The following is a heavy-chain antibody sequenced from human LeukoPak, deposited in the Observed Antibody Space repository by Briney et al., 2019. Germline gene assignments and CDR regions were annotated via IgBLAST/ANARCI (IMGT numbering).Heavy chain of an antibody. D-gene: IGHD6-13*01. CDR2: ISGSGGST. V-gene: IGHV3-23*01. CDR1: GFTFSSYA. Sequence: GGSLRLSCAASGFTFSSYAMSWVRQAPGKGLEWVLAISGSGGSTYYADSVKGRFTISRDNAKNSLYLQMNSLRAEDTAVYYCARVRAAAGIDAFDIWGQGTMVTVSS. J-gene: IGHJ3*02. CDR3: ARVRAAAGIDAFDI.